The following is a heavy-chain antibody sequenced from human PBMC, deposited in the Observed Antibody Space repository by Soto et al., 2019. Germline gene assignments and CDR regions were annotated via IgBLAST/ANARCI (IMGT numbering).Heavy chain of an antibody. CDR3: AKDPVAARPGGN. D-gene: IGHD6-6*01. CDR1: GFTFSSYA. Sequence: GGSLRLSCAASGFTFSSYAMSWVRQAPGQGLEWVSAISGSGGSTYYEDSVKGRFTISRDNSKNTLYLQMNSLRAEDTAVYYCAKDPVAARPGGNWGQGTLVTVSS. V-gene: IGHV3-23*01. CDR2: ISGSGGST. J-gene: IGHJ4*02.